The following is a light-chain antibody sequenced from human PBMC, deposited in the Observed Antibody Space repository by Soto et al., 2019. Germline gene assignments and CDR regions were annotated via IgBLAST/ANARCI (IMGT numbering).Light chain of an antibody. V-gene: IGKV3-20*01. J-gene: IGKJ5*01. CDR1: QSVSSN. CDR3: QQYGSSPPIT. CDR2: DAS. Sequence: EIVMTQSPDTLSVSPGERATLSCRASQSVSSNLAWYQQKPGQAPRLLIYDASTRATGVPARFSGSGSGTDFTLTISRLEPEDFAVYYCQQYGSSPPITFGQGTRLEIK.